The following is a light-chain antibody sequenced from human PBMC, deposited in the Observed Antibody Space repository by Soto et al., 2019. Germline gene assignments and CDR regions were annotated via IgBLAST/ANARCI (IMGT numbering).Light chain of an antibody. CDR1: QSVDIN. V-gene: IGKV3-15*01. CDR2: GAS. Sequence: EIVLTQSPATLSVSPGDRVTRSCRASQSVDINLAWYQQRSGQAPRLLIYGASTRATDMPGRFSGSGSGTEFTLTINSLQPDDSATYYCQQYKSYPWTFGQGTKVDI. J-gene: IGKJ1*01. CDR3: QQYKSYPWT.